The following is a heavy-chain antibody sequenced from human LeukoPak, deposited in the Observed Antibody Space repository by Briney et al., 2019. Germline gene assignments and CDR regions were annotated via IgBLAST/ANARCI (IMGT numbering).Heavy chain of an antibody. CDR1: GGTFSSYA. CDR2: IIPIFGTA. CDR3: ARGLITIFGARGWFDP. D-gene: IGHD3-3*01. Sequence: SVKVSCKASGGTFSSYAISWVRQAPGQGLEWMGGIIPIFGTANYAQKFQGRVTITTDESTSTAYMELSSLRSEDTAVYYCARGLITIFGARGWFDPWGQGTLVTVSS. V-gene: IGHV1-69*05. J-gene: IGHJ5*02.